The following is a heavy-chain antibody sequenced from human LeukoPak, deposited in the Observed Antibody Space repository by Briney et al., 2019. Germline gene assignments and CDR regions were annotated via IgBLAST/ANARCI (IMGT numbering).Heavy chain of an antibody. CDR2: IYYSGST. CDR3: ARDAYYDSSGYLYGMDV. CDR1: GGSISSYY. J-gene: IGHJ6*02. D-gene: IGHD3-22*01. V-gene: IGHV4-59*01. Sequence: KPSETLSLTCTVSGGSISSYYWSWIRQPPGKGLEWIGYIYYSGSTNYNPSLKSRVTISVDTSKNQFSLKLSSVTAADTAVYYCARDAYYDSSGYLYGMDVWGQGTTVTVPS.